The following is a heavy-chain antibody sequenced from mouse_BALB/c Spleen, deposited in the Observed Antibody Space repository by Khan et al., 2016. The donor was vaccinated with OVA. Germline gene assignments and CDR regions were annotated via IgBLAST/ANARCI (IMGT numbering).Heavy chain of an antibody. CDR3: ARFHGGF. CDR2: INTYTGEP. Sequence: QIQLVQSGPELKKPGETVKIYCKASGYTFTNYVMNWVKQAPGKGLKWMGWINTYTGEPTYADDFKGRCAFSLETAAPPASLQISNLRTEDTAIYFCARFHGGFWGQGTTLTVSS. V-gene: IGHV9-3-1*01. J-gene: IGHJ2*01. CDR1: GYTFTNYV.